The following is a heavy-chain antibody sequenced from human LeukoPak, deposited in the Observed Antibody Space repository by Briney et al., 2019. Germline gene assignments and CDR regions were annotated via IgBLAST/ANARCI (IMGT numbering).Heavy chain of an antibody. Sequence: SETLSLTCAVYGGSFSGYYWSWIRQPPGKGLEWIGEINHSGSTNYNPSLKSRVTISVDTSKNQFSLKLSSVTPEDTAVYYCARDWGTPTDGFDIWGQGTMVIVSS. J-gene: IGHJ3*02. CDR3: ARDWGTPTDGFDI. CDR2: INHSGST. CDR1: GGSFSGYY. V-gene: IGHV4-34*01. D-gene: IGHD3-16*01.